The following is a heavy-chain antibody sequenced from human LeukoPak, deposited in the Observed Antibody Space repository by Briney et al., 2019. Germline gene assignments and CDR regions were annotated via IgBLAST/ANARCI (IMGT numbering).Heavy chain of an antibody. V-gene: IGHV1-18*01. J-gene: IGHJ4*02. CDR2: ISTYNGNT. CDR3: ARDRYTMAPGY. CDR1: GYSFIKNG. D-gene: IGHD3-16*02. Sequence: ASVKVSCKTSGYSFIKNGINWVRQAPGQGLEWMGWISTYNGNTGFAQNLQGRVTLTTDTSTSTAYMELRSLRSDDTAVYYCARDRYTMAPGYWGQGTLVIVSS.